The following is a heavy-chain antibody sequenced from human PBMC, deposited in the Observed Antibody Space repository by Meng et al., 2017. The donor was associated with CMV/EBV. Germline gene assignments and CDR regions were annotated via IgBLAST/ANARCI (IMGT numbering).Heavy chain of an antibody. V-gene: IGHV4-59*01. J-gene: IGHJ4*02. Sequence: SETLSLTCTVPGGSISSYYWSWIRQPPGKGLEWIGYIYYSGSTNYNPSLKSRVTISVDTSKNQFSLKLSSVTAADTAVYYCARDLRVDSSSYYYFDYWGQGTLVTVSS. D-gene: IGHD6-13*01. CDR1: GGSISSYY. CDR2: IYYSGST. CDR3: ARDLRVDSSSYYYFDY.